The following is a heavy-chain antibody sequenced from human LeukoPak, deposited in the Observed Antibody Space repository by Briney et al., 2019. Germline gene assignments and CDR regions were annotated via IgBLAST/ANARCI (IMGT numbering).Heavy chain of an antibody. CDR1: GFTFSRYS. CDR2: INSSSSYI. J-gene: IGHJ2*01. D-gene: IGHD3-3*01. V-gene: IGHV3-21*01. CDR3: ASQLVLRFLEWFPEYFDL. Sequence: GGSLRLSCAASGFTFSRYSMNWVRQAPGKGLEWVSSINSSSSYIYYADSVKGRFTISRDNAKNSLYLQMNSLRAEDTAVYYCASQLVLRFLEWFPEYFDLWGRGTLVTVSS.